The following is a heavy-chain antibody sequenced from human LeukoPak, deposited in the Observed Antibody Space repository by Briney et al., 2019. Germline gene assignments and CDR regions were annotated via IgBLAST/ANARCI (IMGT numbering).Heavy chain of an antibody. CDR2: IIPIFGTA. J-gene: IGHJ6*03. D-gene: IGHD2-2*02. CDR1: GGTFSSYA. V-gene: IGHV1-69*05. CDR3: ARGGAIGGYYMDV. Sequence: SVKVSCKAPGGTFSSYAISWVRQAPGQGLEWMGRIIPIFGTANYAQKFQGRVTTTTDESTSTAYMELSSLRSEDTAVYHCARGGAIGGYYMDVWGKGTTVTVSS.